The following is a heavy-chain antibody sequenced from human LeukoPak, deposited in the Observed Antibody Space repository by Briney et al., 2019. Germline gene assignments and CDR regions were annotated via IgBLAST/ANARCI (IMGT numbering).Heavy chain of an antibody. J-gene: IGHJ4*02. Sequence: GGSLRLSCVASGFPFSSYGMHWVRQAPGMGLEWVSVVSTNGDVTFYADSVKGRFTISRDNSKNTLFLQMNSLRAEDTAVYYCAKLSLSGRSQSADYWGQGTLVTVSS. CDR2: VSTNGDVT. CDR3: AKLSLSGRSQSADY. V-gene: IGHV3-23*01. D-gene: IGHD3-10*01. CDR1: GFPFSSYG.